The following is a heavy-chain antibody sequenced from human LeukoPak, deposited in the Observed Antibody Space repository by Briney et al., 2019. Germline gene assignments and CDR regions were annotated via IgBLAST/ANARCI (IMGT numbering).Heavy chain of an antibody. J-gene: IGHJ6*03. CDR2: IYSTGST. CDR1: GHSISSYY. D-gene: IGHD3/OR15-3a*01. Sequence: SETLSLTCTVSGHSISSYYWSWIRQPAGKGLEWIGRIYSTGSTNYNPSLKSRVTMSVDMSKNQFSLKLRSVTAADTAVYFCARVISPEIYFYFSEYYYMDVWGKGATVTVSS. V-gene: IGHV4-4*07. CDR3: ARVISPEIYFYFSEYYYMDV.